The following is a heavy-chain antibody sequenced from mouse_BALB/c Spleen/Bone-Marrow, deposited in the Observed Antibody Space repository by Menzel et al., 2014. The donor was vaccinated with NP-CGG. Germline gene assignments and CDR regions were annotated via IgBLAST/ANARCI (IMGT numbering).Heavy chain of an antibody. Sequence: VKLVESGPELVKPGASVKISCKASGYAFSSSWMNWVKQRPGQGLEWIGRIYPEDGDTNYNGKLKGKATLTADKSSSTAYMRLSSLTSVDSAVYFCARFRWGNYREGAMDYWGQGTSVTVSS. CDR2: IYPEDGDT. CDR1: GYAFSSSW. J-gene: IGHJ4*01. V-gene: IGHV1-82*01. CDR3: ARFRWGNYREGAMDY. D-gene: IGHD2-1*01.